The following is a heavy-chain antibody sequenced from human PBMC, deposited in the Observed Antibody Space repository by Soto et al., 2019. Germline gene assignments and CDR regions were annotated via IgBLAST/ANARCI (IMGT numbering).Heavy chain of an antibody. V-gene: IGHV1-2*02. CDR1: GYTFTGYY. Sequence: QVQLVQSGAEVKKPGASVKVSCKASGYTFTGYYMHWVRQAPGQGLEWMGWINPNSGGTNYAQKCQGRVTMTREKSISTAYMELSRLRSDDTAVYYCERLPLLTGDRGDYWGQGTLVTVSS. D-gene: IGHD7-27*01. CDR2: INPNSGGT. CDR3: ERLPLLTGDRGDY. J-gene: IGHJ4*02.